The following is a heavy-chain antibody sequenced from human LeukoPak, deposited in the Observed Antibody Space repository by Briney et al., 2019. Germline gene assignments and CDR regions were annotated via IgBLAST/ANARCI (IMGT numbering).Heavy chain of an antibody. D-gene: IGHD6-13*01. V-gene: IGHV4-59*01. CDR2: IYYSGST. J-gene: IGHJ4*02. Sequence: NPSETLSLTCTVSGVSINSYYWSWIRQPPGKGLEWIGYIYYSGSTNYNPSLKSRVTISVDTSKNQFSLRLSSVTAADTAVYYCARVTGYMTEDYFDYWGQGTLITVSS. CDR3: ARVTGYMTEDYFDY. CDR1: GVSINSYY.